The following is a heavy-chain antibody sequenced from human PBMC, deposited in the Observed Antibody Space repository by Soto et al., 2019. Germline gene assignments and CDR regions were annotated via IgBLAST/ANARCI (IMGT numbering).Heavy chain of an antibody. CDR2: ISYDGSNK. V-gene: IGHV3-30*18. Sequence: GGSLRLSCAASGFTFSSYGMHWVRQAPGKGLEWVAVISYDGSNKYYADSVKGRFTISRDNSKNTLYLQMNSLRAEDTAVYYCAKYHEALYYYYGMDVWGQGTTVTVSS. CDR3: AKYHEALYYYYGMDV. D-gene: IGHD2-2*01. J-gene: IGHJ6*02. CDR1: GFTFSSYG.